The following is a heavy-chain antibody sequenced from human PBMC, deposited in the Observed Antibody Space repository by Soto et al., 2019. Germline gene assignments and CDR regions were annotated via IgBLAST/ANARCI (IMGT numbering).Heavy chain of an antibody. D-gene: IGHD3-22*01. CDR2: IWYDGSNK. CDR3: ARDEHYYDSSGYYPDY. Sequence: GGSLRLSCAASGFTFSSYGMHWVRQAPGKGLEWVAVIWYDGSNKYYADSVKGRFTISRDNSKNTLYLQMNSLRAEDTAVYYCARDEHYYDSSGYYPDYWGQGTLVTVSS. J-gene: IGHJ4*02. V-gene: IGHV3-33*01. CDR1: GFTFSSYG.